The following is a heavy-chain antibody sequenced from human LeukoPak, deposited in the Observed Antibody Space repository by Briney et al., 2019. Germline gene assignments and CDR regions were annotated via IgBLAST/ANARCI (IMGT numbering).Heavy chain of an antibody. D-gene: IGHD2-2*01. V-gene: IGHV4-30-2*01. J-gene: IGHJ4*01. CDR1: GGSISSGGYS. CDR3: ARGPRYQLLAFDF. CDR2: IYHSGNI. Sequence: PSETLSLTCAVAGGSISSGGYSWSWIRQPPGKGLEWIGFIYHSGNIYYNPSLKSRVTLSLDTSENHFSLHLSSLTAADTAVYYCARGPRYQLLAFDFWGQGTQVTVSS.